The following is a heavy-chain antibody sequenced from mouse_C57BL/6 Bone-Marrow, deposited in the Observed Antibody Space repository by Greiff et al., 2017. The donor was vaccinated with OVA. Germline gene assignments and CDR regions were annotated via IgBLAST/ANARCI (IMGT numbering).Heavy chain of an antibody. CDR2: ISSGSSTI. CDR3: AWRGIYDGYFDY. D-gene: IGHD2-3*01. Sequence: EVQLMESGGGLVKPGGSLKLSCAASGFTFSDYGMHWVRQAPEKGLEWVAYISSGSSTIYYADTVKGRFTISRDNAKNTLFLQMTTLGSEDTAMDYCAWRGIYDGYFDYWGQGTTLTVSS. V-gene: IGHV5-17*01. CDR1: GFTFSDYG. J-gene: IGHJ2*01.